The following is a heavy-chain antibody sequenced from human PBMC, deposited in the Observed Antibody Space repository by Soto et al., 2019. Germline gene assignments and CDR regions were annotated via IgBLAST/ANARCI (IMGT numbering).Heavy chain of an antibody. CDR2: ISTYNGDT. D-gene: IGHD1-26*01. J-gene: IGHJ4*02. V-gene: IGHV1-18*01. CDR1: GYTFTNYD. Sequence: QVQLVQSGAEMKKPGASVKVSCKASGYTFTNYDISWVRQAPGQGIEWMGWISTYNGDTDYAQKLQGRVTMNTDTSTSTAYMELSSLRSDDPAVYYCARGWELVDWGQGTLVTVSS. CDR3: ARGWELVD.